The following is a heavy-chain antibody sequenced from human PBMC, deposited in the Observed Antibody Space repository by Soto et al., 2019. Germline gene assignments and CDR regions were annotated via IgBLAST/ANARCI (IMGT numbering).Heavy chain of an antibody. CDR2: INAGNGNT. CDR3: ARVGSGWYDRPFDY. V-gene: IGHV1-3*01. J-gene: IGHJ4*02. CDR1: GCTFTSYA. Sequence: ASVKVSCKASGCTFTSYAMRWVRQAPGQRLEWMGWINAGNGNTKYAQKFQGRVTITRDTSASTAYMELSSLRSEDTAVYYCARVGSGWYDRPFDYWGQGTLVTVSS. D-gene: IGHD6-19*01.